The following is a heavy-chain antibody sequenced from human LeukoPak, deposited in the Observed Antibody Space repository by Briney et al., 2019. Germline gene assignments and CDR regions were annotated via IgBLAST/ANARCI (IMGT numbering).Heavy chain of an antibody. CDR3: ARDCATWYFDY. Sequence: ASVKVSCKASGYTFTSYGISWVRQAPGQGLEWMGWISSYNGNTNYAQKLQGRVTMSTDTSTGTAYMELRSLRSDDTAVYYCARDCATWYFDYWGQGTLVTVSS. D-gene: IGHD2-15*01. J-gene: IGHJ4*02. CDR1: GYTFTSYG. V-gene: IGHV1-18*01. CDR2: ISSYNGNT.